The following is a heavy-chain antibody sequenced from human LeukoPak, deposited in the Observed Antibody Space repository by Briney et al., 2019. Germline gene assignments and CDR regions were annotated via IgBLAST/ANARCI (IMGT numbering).Heavy chain of an antibody. V-gene: IGHV3-48*01. D-gene: IGHD3-3*01. CDR2: ISSSSSTI. CDR3: ARETQYYDFWSGYYPYYFDY. CDR1: GFTFSSYS. J-gene: IGHJ4*02. Sequence: PGGSLRLSYAASGFTFSSYSMNWVRQAPGKGLEWVSYISSSSSTIYYADSVKGRFTISRDNAKNSLYLQMNSLRAEDTAVYYCARETQYYDFWSGYYPYYFDYWGQGTLVTVSS.